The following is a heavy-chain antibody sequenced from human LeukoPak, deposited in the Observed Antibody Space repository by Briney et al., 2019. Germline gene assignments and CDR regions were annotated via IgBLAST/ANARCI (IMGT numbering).Heavy chain of an antibody. D-gene: IGHD3-10*01. CDR3: AREVRGNFDY. CDR2: IYYSGST. V-gene: IGHV4-34*01. J-gene: IGHJ4*02. CDR1: GGSFSGYY. Sequence: PSETLSLTCAVYGGSFSGYYWSWIRQPPGKGLEWIGSIYYSGSTYYNPSLKSRVTISVDTSKNQFSLKLSSVTAADTAVYYCAREVRGNFDYWGQGTLVTVSS.